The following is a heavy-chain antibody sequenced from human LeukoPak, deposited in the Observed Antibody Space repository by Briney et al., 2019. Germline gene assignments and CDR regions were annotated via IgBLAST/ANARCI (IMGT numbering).Heavy chain of an antibody. CDR1: GFTFSSYA. V-gene: IGHV3-30-3*01. CDR2: ISYDGSNK. J-gene: IGHJ4*02. CDR3: ARSMVRGVIGSHFDY. D-gene: IGHD3-10*01. Sequence: GGSLRLSCVASGFTFSSYAMHWVRQAPGKGLEWVAVISYDGSNKYYADSVKGRFTISRDNSKNTLYLQMNSLRAEDTAVYYCARSMVRGVIGSHFDYWGQGTLVTVSS.